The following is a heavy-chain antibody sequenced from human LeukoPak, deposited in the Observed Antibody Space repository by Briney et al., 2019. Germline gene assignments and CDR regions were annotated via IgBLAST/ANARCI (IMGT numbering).Heavy chain of an antibody. J-gene: IGHJ4*02. CDR1: GFTFSSYS. Sequence: GGSLRLSCAASGFTFSSYSMNWVRQAPGKGLEWVAFVRSDGDIKYYADSVKGRFTISRDNSRTTLYLQMNSLRAEDTAVYHCAKDLPAAYFDYWGQGTLVTVSS. D-gene: IGHD2-2*01. V-gene: IGHV3-30*02. CDR3: AKDLPAAYFDY. CDR2: VRSDGDIK.